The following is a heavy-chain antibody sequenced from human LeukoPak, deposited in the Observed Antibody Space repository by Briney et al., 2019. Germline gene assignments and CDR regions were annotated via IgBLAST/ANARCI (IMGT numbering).Heavy chain of an antibody. CDR3: ARIRSSGWYLRFDP. CDR1: GYTFTSYG. J-gene: IGHJ5*02. CDR2: ISAYNGNT. Sequence: ASVKVSCKASGYTFTSYGISWVRQAPGQGLEWMGWISAYNGNTNYAQKLQGRVTMTTDTSTSTAYMVLRSLRSDDTAVYYCARIRSSGWYLRFDPWGQGTLVTVSS. V-gene: IGHV1-18*01. D-gene: IGHD6-19*01.